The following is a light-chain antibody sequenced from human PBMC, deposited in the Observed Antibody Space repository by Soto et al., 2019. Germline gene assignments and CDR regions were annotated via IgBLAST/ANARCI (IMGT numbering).Light chain of an antibody. V-gene: IGLV2-14*01. CDR3: SSYTSSNTLV. CDR1: SSDVGGYNY. Sequence: QAVVTQPASVSGSPGQSITISCTGTSSDVGGYNYVSWYQQYPGKAPKVMIYEVSNRPSGVSNRFSGSKSGNTASLTISGLQAEDEADYYCSSYTSSNTLVFGGGTKLTVL. CDR2: EVS. J-gene: IGLJ2*01.